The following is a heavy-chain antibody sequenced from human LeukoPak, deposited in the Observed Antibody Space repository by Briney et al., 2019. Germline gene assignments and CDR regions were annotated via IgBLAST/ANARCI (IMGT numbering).Heavy chain of an antibody. V-gene: IGHV3-30*02. CDR3: AREGAGKSWDY. CDR1: GFSFSNYG. J-gene: IGHJ4*02. D-gene: IGHD6-19*01. Sequence: GGSLRLSCAASGFSFSNYGMHWVRQAPGKGLEWVAFIRFDGSDRYYTDSVKGRFTLYRDISRDTLYLQMNSLRADDTAVYYCAREGAGKSWDYWGQGTLVTVSS. CDR2: IRFDGSDR.